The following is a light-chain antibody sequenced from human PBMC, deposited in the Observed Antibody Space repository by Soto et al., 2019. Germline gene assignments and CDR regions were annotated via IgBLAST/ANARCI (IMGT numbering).Light chain of an antibody. CDR1: QSVSSY. Sequence: EIVLIQSPATLSLSPGERATLSCRASQSVSSYLAWYQQKPGQAPRLLMYDTSNRATGIPARFSGSGSGTDFTLTISSLEPEDFAVYYCQQRSNWPWTFGGGTKVEIK. V-gene: IGKV3-11*01. CDR3: QQRSNWPWT. J-gene: IGKJ4*01. CDR2: DTS.